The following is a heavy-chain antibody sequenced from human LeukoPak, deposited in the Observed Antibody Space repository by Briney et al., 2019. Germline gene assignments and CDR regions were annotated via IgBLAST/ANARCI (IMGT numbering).Heavy chain of an antibody. Sequence: ASVKVSCKASGYTFTGYYMHWVRQAPGQGLEWMGWINPNSGGTNYAQKFQGRVTMTRDTSISTACMELSRLRSDDTAVYYCAREGGYRYQDYFDYWGQGTLVTVSS. CDR1: GYTFTGYY. CDR2: INPNSGGT. CDR3: AREGGYRYQDYFDY. V-gene: IGHV1-2*02. J-gene: IGHJ4*02. D-gene: IGHD6-13*01.